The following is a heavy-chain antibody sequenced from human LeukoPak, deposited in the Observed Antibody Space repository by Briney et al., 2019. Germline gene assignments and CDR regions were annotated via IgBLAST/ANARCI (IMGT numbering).Heavy chain of an antibody. J-gene: IGHJ6*02. CDR3: ATTVTNLYYYYGMDV. Sequence: ASVKVSCKASGYTFTNYGISWVRQAPGQGLEWLGWISAFNGNTNYAQKLQGKFTMTTDTSTSTAYMELRSLRSDDTAVYYCATTVTNLYYYYGMDVWGQGTTVTVSS. D-gene: IGHD4-17*01. CDR2: ISAFNGNT. CDR1: GYTFTNYG. V-gene: IGHV1-18*01.